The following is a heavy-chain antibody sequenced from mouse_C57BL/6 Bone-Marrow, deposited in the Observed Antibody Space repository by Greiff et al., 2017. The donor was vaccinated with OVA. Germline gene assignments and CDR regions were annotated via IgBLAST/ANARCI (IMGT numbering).Heavy chain of an antibody. CDR3: ARHYSNPYWYFDV. V-gene: IGHV1-80*01. CDR2: IYPGDGDT. J-gene: IGHJ1*03. D-gene: IGHD2-5*01. Sequence: QVQLQQSGAELVKPGASVKISCKASGYAFSSYWMNWVKQRPGKGLEWIGQIYPGDGDTNYNGKFKGKATLTADKSSSTAYMQLSSLTSEDSAVYFCARHYSNPYWYFDVWGTGTTVTVSS. CDR1: GYAFSSYW.